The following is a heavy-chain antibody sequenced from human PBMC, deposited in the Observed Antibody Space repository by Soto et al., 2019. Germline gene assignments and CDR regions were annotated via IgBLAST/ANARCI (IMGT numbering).Heavy chain of an antibody. CDR2: VSKSDYT. CDR3: TREDSIIIPAVADS. CDR1: GSTFTNYG. Sequence: VQLLESGGGLVRPGGSLTLSGAVSGSTFTNYGINWVRQAPGKGLGWVSSVSKSDYTYYSESVKGRFTISRDNARNSVALKMDNLRADDTEVYYCTREDSIIIPAVADSWGQGTLVTVSS. V-gene: IGHV3-21*01. J-gene: IGHJ4*02. D-gene: IGHD6-19*01.